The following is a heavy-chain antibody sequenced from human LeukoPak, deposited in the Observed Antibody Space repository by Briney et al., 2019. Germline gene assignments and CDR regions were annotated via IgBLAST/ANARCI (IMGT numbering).Heavy chain of an antibody. CDR2: IRYDGSKK. J-gene: IGHJ4*02. CDR1: GFTFSSYS. D-gene: IGHD3-9*01. Sequence: PGGSLRLSCAASGFTFSSYSMNWVRQAPGKGLEWGVFIRYDGSKKYYADSVKGRFTISRDNSKHTLYLQMNSLRAEDTAMYYCANGPHYNILTGFYKVRSHLDYWGQGTLVTVSS. CDR3: ANGPHYNILTGFYKVRSHLDY. V-gene: IGHV3-30*02.